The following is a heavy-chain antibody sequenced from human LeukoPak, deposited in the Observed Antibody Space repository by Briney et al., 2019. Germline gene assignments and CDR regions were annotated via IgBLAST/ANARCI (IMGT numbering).Heavy chain of an antibody. CDR1: GFTFSSYS. J-gene: IGHJ6*02. D-gene: IGHD4-17*01. CDR2: ISSSSSYI. CDR3: ASGGDYSYYYYGMDV. V-gene: IGHV3-21*01. Sequence: GGSLRLSCAASGFTFSSYSMNWVRQAPGKGLEWVSSISSSSSYIYYADSVKGRFTISRGNAKNSLYLQMNSLRAEDTAVYYCASGGDYSYYYYGMDVWGQGTTVTVSS.